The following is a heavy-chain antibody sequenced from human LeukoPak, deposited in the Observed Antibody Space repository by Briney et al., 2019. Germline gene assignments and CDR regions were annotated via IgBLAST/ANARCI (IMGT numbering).Heavy chain of an antibody. Sequence: PGGSLRLSCAASGFTVSSNYMSWVRQAPGKGLEWVSVIYSGGSTYYADSVKGRFTISRDNSKNTLYLRMNSLKAEDTAVYYRARATETYYGLWSGSNGAFDIWGQGTMVTVSS. CDR2: IYSGGST. V-gene: IGHV3-53*01. CDR1: GFTVSSNY. CDR3: ARATETYYGLWSGSNGAFDI. J-gene: IGHJ3*02. D-gene: IGHD3-3*01.